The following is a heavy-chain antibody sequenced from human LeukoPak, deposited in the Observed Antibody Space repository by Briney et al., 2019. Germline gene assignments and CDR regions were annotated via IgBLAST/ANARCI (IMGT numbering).Heavy chain of an antibody. J-gene: IGHJ6*03. CDR2: INHSGST. CDR3: ARGSPRSTRYYYYMDV. CDR1: GGSFSGYY. V-gene: IGHV4-34*01. D-gene: IGHD2-2*01. Sequence: PSETLSLTCAVYGGSFSGYYWSWIRQPPGKGLEWIGEINHSGSTNYNPSLKSRVTISVDTSKNQFSLKLSSVTAADTAAYYCARGSPRSTRYYYYMDVWGKGTTVTVSS.